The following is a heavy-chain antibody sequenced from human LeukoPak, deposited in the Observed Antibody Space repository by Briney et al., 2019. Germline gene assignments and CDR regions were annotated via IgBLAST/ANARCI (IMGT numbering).Heavy chain of an antibody. D-gene: IGHD3-10*01. CDR3: ARDSGDRTVDY. CDR2: ISYDGSNK. J-gene: IGHJ4*02. CDR1: GFAFSSYA. V-gene: IGHV3-30-3*01. Sequence: GGSLRLSCAASGFAFSSYAMHWVRQAPGKGLEWVAVISYDGSNKYYADSVKGRFTISRDNSKNTLYLQMNSLRAEDTAVYYCARDSGDRTVDYWGQGTLVTVSS.